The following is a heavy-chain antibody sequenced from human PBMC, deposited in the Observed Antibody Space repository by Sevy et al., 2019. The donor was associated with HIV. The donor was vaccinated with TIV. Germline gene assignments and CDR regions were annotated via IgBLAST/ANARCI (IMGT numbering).Heavy chain of an antibody. CDR2: INSRSNYK. D-gene: IGHD3-22*01. CDR3: ARDKLVVVDSYYFDY. CDR1: GFTFSSYS. V-gene: IGHV3-21*01. Sequence: GGSLRLSCAASGFTFSSYSMNWVRQAPGKGLEWVSSINSRSNYKYYADSVKGRFTISRDNAKNSLYLQMNSLRAEDTTVYYCARDKLVVVDSYYFDYWGQGTRVTVSS. J-gene: IGHJ4*02.